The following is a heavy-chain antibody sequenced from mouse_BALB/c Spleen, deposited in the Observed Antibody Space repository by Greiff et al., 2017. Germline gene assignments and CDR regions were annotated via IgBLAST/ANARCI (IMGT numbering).Heavy chain of an antibody. Sequence: VQLKESGPELVKPGASVKISCKASGYTFTDYNMHWVKQSHGKSLEWIGYIYPYNGGTGYNQKFKSKATLTVDNSSSTAYMELRSLTSEDSAVYYCAISGGTPFAYWGQGTLVTVSA. CDR1: GYTFTDYN. D-gene: IGHD1-1*02. CDR2: IYPYNGGT. CDR3: AISGGTPFAY. V-gene: IGHV1S29*02. J-gene: IGHJ3*01.